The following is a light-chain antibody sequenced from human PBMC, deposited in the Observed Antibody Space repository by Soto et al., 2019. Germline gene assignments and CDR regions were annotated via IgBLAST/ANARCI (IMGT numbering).Light chain of an antibody. Sequence: EIVFTQSPATLSLSPGERATLSCRASQSVANYLAWYQQRPGQAPRLLIYDASNRATGIPARFRGSGSGADFTLTISSLEPEDSAVYYCQQRSNWPLTFGGGTKVDIK. CDR2: DAS. CDR1: QSVANY. J-gene: IGKJ4*01. V-gene: IGKV3-11*01. CDR3: QQRSNWPLT.